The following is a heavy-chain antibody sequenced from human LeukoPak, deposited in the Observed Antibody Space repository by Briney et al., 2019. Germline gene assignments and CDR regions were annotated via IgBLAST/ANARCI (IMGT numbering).Heavy chain of an antibody. CDR2: IIPIFGTA. CDR3: ARTSSGWYIFDY. CDR1: GGTFSSYA. V-gene: IGHV1-69*01. D-gene: IGHD6-19*01. J-gene: IGHJ4*02. Sequence: SVKVSCKASGGTFSSYAISWVRQAPGQGLEWMGGIIPIFGTANYAQKFQGRVTITADESTSTAYMELSSLRSEDTAVYYCARTSSGWYIFDYWGQGTLVTVSS.